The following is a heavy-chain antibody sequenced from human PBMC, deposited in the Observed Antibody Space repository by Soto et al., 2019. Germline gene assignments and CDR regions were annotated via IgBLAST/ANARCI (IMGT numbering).Heavy chain of an antibody. Sequence: QVQLVESGGGVVQPGTSLRLSCAASGFTFNNYGMHWVRQAPGKGLEWVALISYEGDNKYFPASVKGRFTISRDNSQNTLYLQMNSLRPEDTAVYYCAKDLGISGNSTLFDYWGQGILVTVSS. CDR2: ISYEGDNK. D-gene: IGHD1-26*01. CDR3: AKDLGISGNSTLFDY. J-gene: IGHJ4*02. CDR1: GFTFNNYG. V-gene: IGHV3-30*18.